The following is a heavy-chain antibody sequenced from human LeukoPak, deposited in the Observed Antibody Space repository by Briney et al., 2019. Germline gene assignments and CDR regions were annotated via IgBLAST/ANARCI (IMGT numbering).Heavy chain of an antibody. V-gene: IGHV3-21*01. CDR3: ASLGGSGWSVGGYYYGMDV. D-gene: IGHD6-19*01. Sequence: GGSLRLSCAASGFTFSSYSMNWVRQAPGKGLEWVSSISSSSSYIYYADSVKARFTISRDNAKNSLYLQMNSLRAEDTAVYYCASLGGSGWSVGGYYYGMDVWGQGTTVTVSS. J-gene: IGHJ6*02. CDR1: GFTFSSYS. CDR2: ISSSSSYI.